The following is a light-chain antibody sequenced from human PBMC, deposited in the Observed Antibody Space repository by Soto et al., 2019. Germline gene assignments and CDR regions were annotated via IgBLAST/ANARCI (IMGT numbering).Light chain of an antibody. Sequence: IQLTHSPSSLSASVGSRCSITCRASQGITRYLAWYQQRPGKAPKLLIFAASTLHSGVPSRLRGSGYGTDFTLTISSLQPEDFETYYCQQFNSYTLTFGGGTKVDIK. CDR3: QQFNSYTLT. J-gene: IGKJ4*01. CDR2: AAS. CDR1: QGITRY. V-gene: IGKV1-9*01.